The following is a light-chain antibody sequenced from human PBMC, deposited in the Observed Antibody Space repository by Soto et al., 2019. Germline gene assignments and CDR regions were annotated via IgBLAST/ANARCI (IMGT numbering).Light chain of an antibody. CDR2: DVS. J-gene: IGLJ1*01. CDR3: SSYTSSSPDV. Sequence: QSVLTQPASVSGSPGQSITISCTGTNSDVGGYNYVSWYQQEPGKAPKLIIYDVSNRPSGVSNRFSGSKSGNTASLTISGLQAEDEADYYCSSYTSSSPDVFGTGTKLTVL. V-gene: IGLV2-14*01. CDR1: NSDVGGYNY.